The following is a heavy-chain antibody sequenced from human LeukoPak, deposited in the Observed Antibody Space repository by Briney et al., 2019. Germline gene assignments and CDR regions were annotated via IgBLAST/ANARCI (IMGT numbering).Heavy chain of an antibody. CDR2: INPCGGST. CDR1: GYTFTSYY. CDR3: ARDLSGSTIYYYYYMDV. V-gene: IGHV1-46*01. D-gene: IGHD1-26*01. Sequence: ASVKVSCKASGYTFTSYYMHWVRQAPGQGLEWMGIINPCGGSTSYAQKFQGRVTMTRDMSTSTVYMELSSLRSEDTAVYYCARDLSGSTIYYYYYMDVWGKGTTVTVSS. J-gene: IGHJ6*03.